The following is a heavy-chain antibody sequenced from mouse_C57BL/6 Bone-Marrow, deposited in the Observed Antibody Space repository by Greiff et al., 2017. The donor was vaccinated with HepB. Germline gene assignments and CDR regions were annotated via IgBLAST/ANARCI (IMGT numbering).Heavy chain of an antibody. CDR3: ARIYGSPYYYAMDY. CDR1: GFTFSDYG. Sequence: EVMLVESGGGLVQPGGSLKLSCAASGFTFSDYGMAWVRQAPRKGPEWVAFISNLAYSIYYADTVTGRFTISRENAKNTLYLEMSPLRSEDTAMYYCARIYGSPYYYAMDYWGQGTSVTVSS. V-gene: IGHV5-15*01. D-gene: IGHD1-1*01. J-gene: IGHJ4*01. CDR2: ISNLAYSI.